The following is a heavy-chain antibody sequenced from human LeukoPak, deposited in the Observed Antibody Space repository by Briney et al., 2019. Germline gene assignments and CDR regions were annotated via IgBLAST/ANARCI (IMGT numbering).Heavy chain of an antibody. CDR3: ARDFYSGSYYEYYFDY. CDR2: ISSSSSYI. Sequence: VGSPRLSCAASGFTFSSYSMNWVRQAPGKGLEWVSSISSSSSYIYYADSVKGRFTISRDNAKNSLYLQMNSLRAEDTAVYYCARDFYSGSYYEYYFDYWGQGTLVTVSS. CDR1: GFTFSSYS. D-gene: IGHD1-26*01. J-gene: IGHJ4*02. V-gene: IGHV3-21*01.